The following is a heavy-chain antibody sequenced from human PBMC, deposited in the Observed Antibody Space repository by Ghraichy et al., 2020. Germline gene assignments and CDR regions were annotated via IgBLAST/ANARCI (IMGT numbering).Heavy chain of an antibody. Sequence: GESLNISCAASGFTLSSYKMYWVRQAPGKGLEWVATLSKDGINKYYVASVKGRFTISRDTSKNTLYLQMNGLRLEDSAVYKCAKDYGDNEEYDYWGQGAQVTVS. J-gene: IGHJ4*02. CDR2: LSKDGINK. CDR3: AKDYGDNEEYDY. CDR1: GFTLSSYK. V-gene: IGHV3-30*18. D-gene: IGHD4-23*01.